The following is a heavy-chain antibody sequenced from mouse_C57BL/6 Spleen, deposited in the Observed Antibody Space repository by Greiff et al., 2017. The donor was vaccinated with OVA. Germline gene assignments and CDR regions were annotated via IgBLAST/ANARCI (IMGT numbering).Heavy chain of an antibody. D-gene: IGHD2-3*01. CDR3: AREDGYYRYFDV. V-gene: IGHV1-64*01. J-gene: IGHJ1*03. Sequence: VQLQQPGAELVKPGASVKLSCKASGYTFTSYWMHWVKQRPGQGLEWIGMIHPNSGSTNYNEKFKSKATLTVDKSSSTAYMQLSSLTSEDSAVYYCAREDGYYRYFDVWGTGTTVTVSS. CDR2: IHPNSGST. CDR1: GYTFTSYW.